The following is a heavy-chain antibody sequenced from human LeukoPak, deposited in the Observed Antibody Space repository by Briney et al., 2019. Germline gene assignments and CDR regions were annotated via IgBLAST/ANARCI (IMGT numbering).Heavy chain of an antibody. V-gene: IGHV1-18*01. J-gene: IGHJ4*02. CDR1: GYTFTSYG. CDR2: ISAYSGNT. D-gene: IGHD3-22*01. Sequence: ASVKVSCKSSGYTFTSYGLSWVRQAPGQGLEWMGWISAYSGNTNYAQKLQGRVTMTTATSTSTAYMELRSLRSDDTAVYYCATYSSGYYYNYFDYWGQGTLVTVSS. CDR3: ATYSSGYYYNYFDY.